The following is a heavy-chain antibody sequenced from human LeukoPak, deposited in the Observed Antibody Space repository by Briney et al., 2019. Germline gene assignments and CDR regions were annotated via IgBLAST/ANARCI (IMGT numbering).Heavy chain of an antibody. V-gene: IGHV3-7*01. Sequence: GGSLRLSCAASGITFSSYWMSWVRQAPGKGLEWVANIKQDGSEKYYVDSVKGRITISRDNGKNSLYLQMNSLRAEDTAVYYCASSVGGWFGAYGVDVWGQGTMVTVSS. CDR1: GITFSSYW. J-gene: IGHJ6*02. D-gene: IGHD3-10*01. CDR2: IKQDGSEK. CDR3: ASSVGGWFGAYGVDV.